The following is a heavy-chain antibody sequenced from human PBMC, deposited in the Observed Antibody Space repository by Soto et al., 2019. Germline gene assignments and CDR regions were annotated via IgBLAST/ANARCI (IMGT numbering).Heavy chain of an antibody. CDR3: ARAPKVSGSSQTRPDF. V-gene: IGHV4-34*01. Sequence: PSETLSLTCSIYSGSFSGYYWSWIRQPPGKGLEWIGEINQSGNTNYSPSLKSRVSISIDTSKKQFSLNLASVSAADTAVYYCARAPKVSGSSQTRPDFWGQGTLVTVSS. J-gene: IGHJ4*02. CDR2: INQSGNT. D-gene: IGHD6-6*01. CDR1: SGSFSGYY.